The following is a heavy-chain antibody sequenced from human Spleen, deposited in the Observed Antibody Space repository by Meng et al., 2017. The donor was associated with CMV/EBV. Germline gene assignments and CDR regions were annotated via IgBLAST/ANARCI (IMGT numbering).Heavy chain of an antibody. CDR2: IYYSGST. Sequence: TVSGGAISSSGNYWSWIRQHPGKGLEWIEYIYYSGSTYYNPSLESRVTISVERSKNQFSLKLSSVTAADTAVYYCARDSSGYYVLDYWGQGTLVTVSS. D-gene: IGHD3-22*01. V-gene: IGHV4-31*02. CDR1: GGAISSSGNY. J-gene: IGHJ4*02. CDR3: ARDSSGYYVLDY.